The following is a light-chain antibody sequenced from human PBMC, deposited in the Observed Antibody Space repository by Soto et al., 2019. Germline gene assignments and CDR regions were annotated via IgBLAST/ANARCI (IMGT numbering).Light chain of an antibody. J-gene: IGKJ2*01. V-gene: IGKV1-39*01. CDR2: AAS. CDR3: LQSSSAPYT. Sequence: DIQMTQSPSSLSASVGDRVTITCRASQSISSYLNWYQQKPGKVPNLLIYAASTLQSGVPSRFSGCGSGTHFPLTISSLQPEDFATYYGLQSSSAPYTFGQGAKLEIK. CDR1: QSISSY.